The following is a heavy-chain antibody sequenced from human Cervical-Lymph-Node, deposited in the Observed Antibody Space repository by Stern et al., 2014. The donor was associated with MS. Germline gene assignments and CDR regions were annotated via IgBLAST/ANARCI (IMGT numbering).Heavy chain of an antibody. CDR1: GGTFTSLS. J-gene: IGHJ3*01. D-gene: IGHD4-17*01. Sequence: VQLVQSGAEVKKPGSSVKVSCKASGGTFTSLSINWVRQVPGQSLEGMGGISPICDTPNFAQKFQGRVTITADSSTSTVYMALNSLRSDDTAVYYCVLPSTVTTAAFDVWGRGTMVTVSS. CDR3: VLPSTVTTAAFDV. CDR2: ISPICDTP. V-gene: IGHV1-69*06.